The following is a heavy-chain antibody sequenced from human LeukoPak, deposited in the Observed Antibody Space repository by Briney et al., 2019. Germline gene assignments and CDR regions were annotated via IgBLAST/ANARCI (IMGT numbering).Heavy chain of an antibody. CDR2: ISGSGGST. V-gene: IGHV3-23*01. D-gene: IGHD1-26*01. J-gene: IGHJ6*03. Sequence: GGSLRLSCAASGITLSSYAMSWVRQAPGKGLEWVSVISGSGGSTYYADSVRGRFTLSRDNSKRMLYLQMKSLSAEDTAVYYCAKAGALVRSYMDVWGKGTTVTVSS. CDR3: AKAGALVRSYMDV. CDR1: GITLSSYA.